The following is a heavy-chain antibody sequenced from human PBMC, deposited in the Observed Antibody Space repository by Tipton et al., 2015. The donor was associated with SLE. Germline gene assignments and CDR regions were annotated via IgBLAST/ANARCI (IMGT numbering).Heavy chain of an antibody. D-gene: IGHD1-14*01. CDR3: ARGPKKTVPGSYFYYKDV. Sequence: LRLSCSVSGTSISNYYWSWIRQPPGKGLEWIGYISYSGNTNYNPSLKSRVTISVDTSKKQLSLKLNSVNAADTAVYYCARGPKKTVPGSYFYYKDVWGKGTTVTVSS. V-gene: IGHV4-59*01. J-gene: IGHJ6*03. CDR2: ISYSGNT. CDR1: GTSISNYY.